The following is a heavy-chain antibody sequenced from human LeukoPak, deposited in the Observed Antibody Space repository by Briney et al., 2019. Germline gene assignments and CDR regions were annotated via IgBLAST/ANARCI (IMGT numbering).Heavy chain of an antibody. CDR1: GFTFSSYA. Sequence: PGGSLRLSCAASGFTFSSYAMSWVRQAPGKGLEWVSAISGSGGSTYYADSVKGRFTISRDNSKNTLYLQMNSLRAEDTAVYYCAKDPRWVAPEPNWFDPWGQGTLVTVSS. D-gene: IGHD1-14*01. CDR3: AKDPRWVAPEPNWFDP. CDR2: ISGSGGST. V-gene: IGHV3-23*01. J-gene: IGHJ5*02.